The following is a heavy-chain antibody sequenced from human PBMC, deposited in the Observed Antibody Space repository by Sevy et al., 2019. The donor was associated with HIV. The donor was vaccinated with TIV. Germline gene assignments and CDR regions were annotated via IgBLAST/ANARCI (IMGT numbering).Heavy chain of an antibody. D-gene: IGHD3-16*01. CDR3: AIDPRDGGDY. J-gene: IGHJ4*02. Sequence: GGSLRLSCAASGFIFSGYSMNWVRQAPGKGLEWISYISTGSTTIYYADSVKGRFTVSRDNARSSLFLQMNSLRDEDTAVYYCAIDPRDGGDYWGQRTLVTVSS. CDR1: GFIFSGYS. V-gene: IGHV3-48*02. CDR2: ISTGSTTI.